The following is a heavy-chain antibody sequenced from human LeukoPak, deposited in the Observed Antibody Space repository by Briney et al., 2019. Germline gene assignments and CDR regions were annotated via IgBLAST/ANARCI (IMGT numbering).Heavy chain of an antibody. V-gene: IGHV1-18*01. Sequence: ASVKVSCKASGYTFTSFGISWLRQAPGQGLEWMGWISAYNGNTNYAQKLQGRVTMTTDTSTSTAYMELRSLRSDDTAVYYCARRPDFCHGMDVWGQGTTVTVSS. CDR1: GYTFTSFG. D-gene: IGHD1-14*01. J-gene: IGHJ6*02. CDR2: ISAYNGNT. CDR3: ARRPDFCHGMDV.